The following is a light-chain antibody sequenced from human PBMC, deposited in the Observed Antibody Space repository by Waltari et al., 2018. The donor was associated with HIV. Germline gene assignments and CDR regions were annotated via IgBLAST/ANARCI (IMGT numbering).Light chain of an antibody. CDR2: DAS. J-gene: IGKJ3*01. V-gene: IGKV1-33*01. CDR3: QQYDNLPLT. CDR1: QDINNY. Sequence: DIQMTQSPSSLSASVGDRVTITCQASQDINNYLNWYQQKPGKAPKLLIYDASNLETGVPSRFSGSGSETELTFTINSLQPEDIVTYFCQQYDNLPLTVGPGTKVDIK.